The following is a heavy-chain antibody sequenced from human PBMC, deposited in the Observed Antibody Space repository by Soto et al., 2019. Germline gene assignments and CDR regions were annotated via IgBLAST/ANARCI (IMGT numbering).Heavy chain of an antibody. CDR1: GGSISSSSYY. D-gene: IGHD3-10*01. V-gene: IGHV4-39*01. CDR2: IYYSGST. Sequence: QLQLQESGPGLVKPSETLSLTCTVSGGSISSSSYYWVWIRQPPGKGLEWIGSIYYSGSTYYNPSLKSRVTISVDTSTNQFSLKLSSVTAADKAVYYCAKGGSGSYSNAFDIWGQGTMVTVSS. J-gene: IGHJ3*02. CDR3: AKGGSGSYSNAFDI.